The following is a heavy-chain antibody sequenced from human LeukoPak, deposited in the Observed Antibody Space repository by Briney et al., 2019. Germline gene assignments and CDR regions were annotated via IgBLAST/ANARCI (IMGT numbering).Heavy chain of an antibody. Sequence: QSGGSLRLSCTASGFTFGDYAMSWVRQAPGKGLEWVGFIRSKAYGGTTEYAASVKGRFTISRDDSKNIAYLQMNSLKTEDTAVYYCTRARTQRITIFGVVYYMDVWGKGTTVTVSS. CDR2: IRSKAYGGTT. V-gene: IGHV3-49*04. J-gene: IGHJ6*03. D-gene: IGHD3-3*01. CDR1: GFTFGDYA. CDR3: TRARTQRITIFGVVYYMDV.